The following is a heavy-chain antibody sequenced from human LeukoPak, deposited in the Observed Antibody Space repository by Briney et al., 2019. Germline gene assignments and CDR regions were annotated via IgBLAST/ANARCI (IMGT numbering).Heavy chain of an antibody. D-gene: IGHD4-23*01. CDR2: ISSSGSTI. CDR3: ARVNSNDYFDY. J-gene: IGHJ4*02. CDR1: GFTFSDYY. Sequence: GGSLRLSCAASGFTFSDYYMSWIRQAPGKGLEWVSYISSSGSTIYYADSVKGRFTISRDNAKNSLCLQMNSLRAEDTAVYYCARVNSNDYFDYWGQGTLVTVSS. V-gene: IGHV3-11*01.